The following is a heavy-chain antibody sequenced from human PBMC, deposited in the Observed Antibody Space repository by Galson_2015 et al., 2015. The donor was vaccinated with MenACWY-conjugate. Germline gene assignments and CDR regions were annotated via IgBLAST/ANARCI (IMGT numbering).Heavy chain of an antibody. Sequence: LSCAASGFTFSNAWMSWVRQAPGKGLVWVGRIKSKTDGDTTDYAAPVKDRFSISRDDSKNMLYLQMTSLKTEDTAVYYCTTLYSYDSGNYSPGWGQGTLVTVSS. CDR1: GFTFSNAW. D-gene: IGHD3-22*01. CDR3: TTLYSYDSGNYSPG. J-gene: IGHJ4*02. V-gene: IGHV3-15*01. CDR2: IKSKTDGDTT.